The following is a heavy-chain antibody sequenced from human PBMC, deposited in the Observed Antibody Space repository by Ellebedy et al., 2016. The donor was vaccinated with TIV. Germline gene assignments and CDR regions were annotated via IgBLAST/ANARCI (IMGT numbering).Heavy chain of an antibody. D-gene: IGHD2-15*01. J-gene: IGHJ4*02. CDR3: AKLIHSWWEPPFDY. Sequence: GESLKISCAASGFSFSTYAMSWVRQAPGMGLEWVSDISGSGGITYYTDSVKGRFTISRDNSKNTLYLQMNSLRAEDTAVYYCAKLIHSWWEPPFDYWGQGSLVTVSS. CDR1: GFSFSTYA. CDR2: ISGSGGIT. V-gene: IGHV3-23*01.